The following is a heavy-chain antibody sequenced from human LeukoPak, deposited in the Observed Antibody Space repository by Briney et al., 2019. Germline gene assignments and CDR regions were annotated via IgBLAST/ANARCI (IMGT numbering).Heavy chain of an antibody. V-gene: IGHV1-8*01. CDR3: ARAFGGYTYHDAFDI. CDR2: MNPNSGNT. CDR1: GYTFTSYD. D-gene: IGHD5-12*01. J-gene: IGHJ3*02. Sequence: ASVKVSCKASGYTFTSYDINWVRQATGQRLEWMGWMNPNSGNTGYAQKFQGRVTMTRNTSISTAYMELSSLRSEDTAVYYCARAFGGYTYHDAFDIWGQGTMVTVCS.